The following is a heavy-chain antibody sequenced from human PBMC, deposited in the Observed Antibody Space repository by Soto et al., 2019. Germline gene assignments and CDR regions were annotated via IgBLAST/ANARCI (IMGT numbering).Heavy chain of an antibody. J-gene: IGHJ5*02. CDR3: ARLAPLDDILTGRNWFDP. CDR1: GYSFTSYW. CDR2: IYPGDSDT. Sequence: PGESLKISCKGSGYSFTSYWIGWVRQMPGKGLEWMGIIYPGDSDTRYSPSFQGQVTISADKSISTAYLQWSSLKASDTAMYYCARLAPLDDILTGRNWFDPWGQGTLVTVSS. D-gene: IGHD3-9*01. V-gene: IGHV5-51*01.